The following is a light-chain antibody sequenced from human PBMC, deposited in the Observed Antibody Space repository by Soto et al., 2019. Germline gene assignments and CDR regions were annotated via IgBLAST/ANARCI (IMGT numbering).Light chain of an antibody. CDR2: LEGSGSY. Sequence: QPVLTQSSSASASLGSSVKLTCTLSSGHSSYIISWHQQQPGKAPRYLMKLEGSGSYNKGSGVPDRFSGSSSGADRYLTISSLQFEDEADYYCETWDSKTNWVFGGGTKVTVL. CDR3: ETWDSKTNWV. V-gene: IGLV4-60*02. J-gene: IGLJ3*02. CDR1: SGHSSYI.